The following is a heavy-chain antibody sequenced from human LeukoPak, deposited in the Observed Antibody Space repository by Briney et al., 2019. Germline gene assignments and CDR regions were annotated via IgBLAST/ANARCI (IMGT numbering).Heavy chain of an antibody. CDR2: IKSKTDGGTT. D-gene: IGHD3-10*01. CDR3: TTGITMVRGVIPLIDY. Sequence: GGSLRLSCAASGFTFSNAWMSGVRQAPGKGLEWVGRIKSKTDGGTTDYAAPVKGRFTISRDDSKNTLYLQMNSLKTEDTAVYYCTTGITMVRGVIPLIDYWGQGTLVTVSS. CDR1: GFTFSNAW. J-gene: IGHJ4*02. V-gene: IGHV3-15*01.